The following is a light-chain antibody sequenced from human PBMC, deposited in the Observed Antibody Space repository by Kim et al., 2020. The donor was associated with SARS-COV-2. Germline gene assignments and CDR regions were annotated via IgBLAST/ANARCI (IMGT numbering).Light chain of an antibody. V-gene: IGKV3-15*01. CDR1: RSVSNA. J-gene: IGKJ4*01. Sequence: PGERATFSCRSSRSVSNALAWYQQRPGQAPRLLISGASTRATGIPARFSGSGYGTEFTLTIGRLQSEDFAVYYCQQYNNWPPLTFGGGTKVDIK. CDR2: GAS. CDR3: QQYNNWPPLT.